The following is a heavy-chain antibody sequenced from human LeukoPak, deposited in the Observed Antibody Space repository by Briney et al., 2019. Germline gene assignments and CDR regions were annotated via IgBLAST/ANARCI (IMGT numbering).Heavy chain of an antibody. Sequence: VASVKVSCKASGYTFTSYYMHWVRQAPGQGLEWMGIINPSGGSTSYAQKFQGRVTMTRDTSTSTVYMELSSLRSEDTAVYYCARVSHMRRSYYYYMDVWGKGTTVTVSS. D-gene: IGHD2-2*01. CDR2: INPSGGST. CDR1: GYTFTSYY. J-gene: IGHJ6*03. V-gene: IGHV1-46*01. CDR3: ARVSHMRRSYYYYMDV.